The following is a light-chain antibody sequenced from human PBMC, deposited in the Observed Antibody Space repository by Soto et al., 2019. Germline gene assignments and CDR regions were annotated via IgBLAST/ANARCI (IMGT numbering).Light chain of an antibody. CDR1: QSVKSSY. V-gene: IGKV3-20*01. J-gene: IGKJ2*01. CDR2: GIF. CDR3: QHYDGSPRT. Sequence: ETVLTQSPGTVSLSPGERATLSCRTSQSVKSSYLAWYQQKPGQAPRLLIYGIFNKATGIPDRFSGSESGTDFTLTISGLEPEEAAVYYCQHYDGSPRTCRQGTKLEIK.